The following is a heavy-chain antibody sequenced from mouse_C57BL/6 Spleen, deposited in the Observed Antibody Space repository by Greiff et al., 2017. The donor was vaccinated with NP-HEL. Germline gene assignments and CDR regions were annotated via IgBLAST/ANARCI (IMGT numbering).Heavy chain of an antibody. CDR1: GYTFTDYN. V-gene: IGHV1-18*01. J-gene: IGHJ3*01. CDR3: ARRGDSSGLAWFAY. D-gene: IGHD3-2*02. CDR2: INPNNGGT. Sequence: VQLQQSGPELVKPGASVKIPCKASGYTFTDYNMDWVKQSHGKSLEWIGDINPNNGGTIYNQKFKGKATLTVDKSSSTAYMELRSLTSEDTAVYYCARRGDSSGLAWFAYWGQGTLVTVSA.